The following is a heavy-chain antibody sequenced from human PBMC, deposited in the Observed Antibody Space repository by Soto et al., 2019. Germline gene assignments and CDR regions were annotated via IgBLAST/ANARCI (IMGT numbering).Heavy chain of an antibody. D-gene: IGHD6-19*01. CDR1: GFTFSSYA. CDR2: ISGSGGST. CDR3: AKDIAVAGPADYFDY. J-gene: IGHJ4*02. Sequence: EVQLLESGGGLVQPGGSLRLSCAASGFTFSSYAMSWVRQAPGKGLEWVSAISGSGGSTYYADSVKGRFNISRDNSKNTLYLPMNSLRAEDTAVYYCAKDIAVAGPADYFDYWGQGTLVTVSS. V-gene: IGHV3-23*01.